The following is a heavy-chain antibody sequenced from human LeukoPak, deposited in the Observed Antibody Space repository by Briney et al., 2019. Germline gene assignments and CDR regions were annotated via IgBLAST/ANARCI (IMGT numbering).Heavy chain of an antibody. D-gene: IGHD4-11*01. CDR1: GGSISNSSHY. CDR2: IYTSGST. J-gene: IGHJ6*03. Sequence: PSETLSLTCTVSGGSISNSSHYWSWIRQPAGKGLEWIGRIYTSGSTNYNPSLKSRVTMSVDASKNQFSLKLSSVTAADTAVYYCARNRGSTVITDHYYYYMDVWGKGTTVTVSS. CDR3: ARNRGSTVITDHYYYYMDV. V-gene: IGHV4-61*02.